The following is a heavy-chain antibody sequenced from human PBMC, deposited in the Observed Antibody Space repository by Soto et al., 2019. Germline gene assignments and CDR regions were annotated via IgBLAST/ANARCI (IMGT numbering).Heavy chain of an antibody. CDR2: ISYDGTDK. D-gene: IGHD5-18*01. Sequence: GGSMRLSCPASGFTFSSYGIHWVRQAPGKGLEWVALISYDGTDKYYADSVKGRFTISRDNSKNTLYLQMSSLGPEDTAVYYCVKERYAQLWLEDYGMDVWGQGTTVTVSS. J-gene: IGHJ6*02. CDR1: GFTFSSYG. V-gene: IGHV3-30*18. CDR3: VKERYAQLWLEDYGMDV.